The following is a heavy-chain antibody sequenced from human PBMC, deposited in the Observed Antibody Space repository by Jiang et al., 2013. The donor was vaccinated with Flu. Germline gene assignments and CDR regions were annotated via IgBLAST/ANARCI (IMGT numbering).Heavy chain of an antibody. CDR2: ISNGGGIE. Sequence: VQLVESGGGVVQPGRSLRLSCAASGFIFSDFGFHWVRQAPGKGLEWVSLISNGGGIEYFADSVKGRFTISRDNSENTVYLQMNSLKPEDTAVYYCARQGRERSSRLHYLDFWGQGTLVTVSS. D-gene: IGHD3-10*01. CDR3: ARQGRERSSRLHYLDF. CDR1: GFIFSDFG. J-gene: IGHJ4*02. V-gene: IGHV3-30-3*01.